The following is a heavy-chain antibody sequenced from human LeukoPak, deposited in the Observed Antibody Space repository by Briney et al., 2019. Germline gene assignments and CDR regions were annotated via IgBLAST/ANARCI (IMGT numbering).Heavy chain of an antibody. CDR3: VTSSSSWYLSIDY. Sequence: GGSLRLSCAASGFPFSSYSMTWVRQAPGKGLEWVANIKPDGTTKFYVDSVKGRFTISRDNAKNSLYLQMNSLRAEDTAVYYCVTSSSSWYLSIDYWGQGTLVTVSS. V-gene: IGHV3-7*01. CDR1: GFPFSSYS. D-gene: IGHD6-13*01. J-gene: IGHJ4*02. CDR2: IKPDGTTK.